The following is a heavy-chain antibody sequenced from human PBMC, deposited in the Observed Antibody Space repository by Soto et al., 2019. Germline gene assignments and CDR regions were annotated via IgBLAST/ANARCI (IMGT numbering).Heavy chain of an antibody. CDR2: IIPISDTT. CDR3: ARSQGSSTSLEIYYYYYYGMDV. D-gene: IGHD2-2*01. V-gene: IGHV1-69*06. J-gene: IGHJ6*02. CDR1: GGTFSSYA. Sequence: QVQLVQSGAEVKKPGSSVKVSCKASGGTFSSYAISWVRQAPGQGLEWMGGIIPISDTTNYAQKFQGRVTITADKSTSTAYMELSSLRCEDTAVYYCARSQGSSTSLEIYYYYYYGMDVWGQGTTVTVSS.